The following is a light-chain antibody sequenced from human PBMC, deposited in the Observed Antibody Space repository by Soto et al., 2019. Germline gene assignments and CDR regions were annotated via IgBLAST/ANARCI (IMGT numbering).Light chain of an antibody. CDR2: GNN. Sequence: QSVLTQPPSVSGAPGQRVTISCTGSSSNVGAGYDVHWYQQLPGTAPKLLIYGNNNRPSGVPDRFSGSKSGTSASLAITGFQAEDEADYYCQSYDSSLSSSVFGGGTKLTVL. V-gene: IGLV1-40*01. CDR1: SSNVGAGYD. J-gene: IGLJ2*01. CDR3: QSYDSSLSSSV.